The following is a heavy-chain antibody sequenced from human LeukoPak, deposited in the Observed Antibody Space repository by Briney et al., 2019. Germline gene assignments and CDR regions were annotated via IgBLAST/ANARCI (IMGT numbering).Heavy chain of an antibody. V-gene: IGHV1-69*06. Sequence: SVKVSCKASGGTFSSYAISWVRQAPGQGLEWMGRIIPIFGTANYAQKFQGRVTITADKSTSTAYMELSSLSSEDTAVYYCARERVDTAPYYFDSWGQGTLVTVSS. CDR2: IIPIFGTA. CDR1: GGTFSSYA. J-gene: IGHJ4*02. CDR3: ARERVDTAPYYFDS. D-gene: IGHD5-18*01.